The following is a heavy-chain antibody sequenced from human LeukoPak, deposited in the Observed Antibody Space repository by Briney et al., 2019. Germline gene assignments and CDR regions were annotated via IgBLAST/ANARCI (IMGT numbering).Heavy chain of an antibody. CDR1: GFTFSSSW. CDR2: IKEDGSEK. V-gene: IGHV3-7*04. J-gene: IGHJ4*02. D-gene: IGHD2-21*01. Sequence: TGGSLRLSCAPSGFTFSSSWMNWVRQAPGKGLEWVANIKEDGSEKYYVDSVKGRFTISRDNAKNSLYLQINSLRGEDTAVYYCTRVSILDDLDYWGQGTLVTVSS. CDR3: TRVSILDDLDY.